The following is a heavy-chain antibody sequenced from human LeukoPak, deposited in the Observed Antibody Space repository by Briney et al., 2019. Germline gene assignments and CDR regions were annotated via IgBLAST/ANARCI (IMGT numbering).Heavy chain of an antibody. Sequence: GGSLRLSCAASGFTFSSYAMSWVRQAPGKGLEWVSAISGSGGSTYYADSVKGRFTISRDNSKNTLYLQMNSLRAEDTAEYYCAKTIAVAGTFFFFDYWGQGTLVTVSS. CDR1: GFTFSSYA. D-gene: IGHD6-19*01. CDR2: ISGSGGST. CDR3: AKTIAVAGTFFFFDY. J-gene: IGHJ4*02. V-gene: IGHV3-23*01.